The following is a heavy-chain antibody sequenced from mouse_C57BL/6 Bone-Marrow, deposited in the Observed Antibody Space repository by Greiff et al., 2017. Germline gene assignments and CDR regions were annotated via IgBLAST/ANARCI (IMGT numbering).Heavy chain of an antibody. J-gene: IGHJ3*01. Sequence: QVQLQQPGAELVMPGASVKLSCKASGYTFTSYWMPWVKQRPGQGLEWIGEIDPSDSYTNYNQKFKCKSTLTVDKSSSTAYMQRSSLTSEDSAVYYCASDGSSYDWFAYWGQGTLVTVSA. V-gene: IGHV1-69*01. CDR2: IDPSDSYT. CDR3: ASDGSSYDWFAY. D-gene: IGHD1-1*01. CDR1: GYTFTSYW.